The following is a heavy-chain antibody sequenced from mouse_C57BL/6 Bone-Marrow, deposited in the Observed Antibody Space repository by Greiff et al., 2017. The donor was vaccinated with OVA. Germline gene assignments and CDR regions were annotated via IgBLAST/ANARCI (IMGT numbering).Heavy chain of an antibody. J-gene: IGHJ1*03. CDR2: IYPRDGST. D-gene: IGHD4-1*01. V-gene: IGHV1-85*01. CDR3: ARRRTGRNWYFDV. CDR1: GYTFTSYD. Sequence: QFQLQQSGPELVKPGASVKLSCKASGYTFTSYDINWVKPRPGQGLEWIGWIYPRDGSTKYNEKFKGKATLTVDTSSSTAYMELHSLTSEDSAVYFGARRRTGRNWYFDVWGTGTTVTVSS.